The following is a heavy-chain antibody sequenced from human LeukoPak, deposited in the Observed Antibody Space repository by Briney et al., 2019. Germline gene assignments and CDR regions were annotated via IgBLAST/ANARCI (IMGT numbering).Heavy chain of an antibody. CDR1: GFTFSSYA. V-gene: IGHV3-23*01. CDR3: AKDHDRYYYDSSGYYPDAFDI. Sequence: PGGSLRLSCAASGFTFSSYAMSWVRQAPGKGLEWVSAISGSGGSTYYADSVKGRLTISRDNSKNTLSLKMNSLRAEDTAVYYCAKDHDRYYYDSSGYYPDAFDIWGQGTMVTVSS. D-gene: IGHD3-22*01. J-gene: IGHJ3*02. CDR2: ISGSGGST.